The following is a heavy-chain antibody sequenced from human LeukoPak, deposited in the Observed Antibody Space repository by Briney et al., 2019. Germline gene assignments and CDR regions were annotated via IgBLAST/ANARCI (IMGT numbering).Heavy chain of an antibody. D-gene: IGHD6-13*01. CDR2: IYYSEST. Sequence: SETLSLTCTVSGGSISSYYWSWIRQPPGKGLEWIGYIYYSESTNYNPSLKSRVTISVDTSKNQFSLKLSSVTAADTAVYYCARPHSSSWYSLEYWGQGTLVTVSS. J-gene: IGHJ4*02. CDR1: GGSISSYY. CDR3: ARPHSSSWYSLEY. V-gene: IGHV4-59*08.